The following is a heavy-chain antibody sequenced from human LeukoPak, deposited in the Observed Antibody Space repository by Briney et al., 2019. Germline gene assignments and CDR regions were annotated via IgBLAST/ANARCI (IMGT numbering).Heavy chain of an antibody. J-gene: IGHJ6*03. CDR1: GDSISTSSYY. CDR2: IYYSGST. CDR3: ARLLYSSSVYYYYYYMDV. V-gene: IGHV4-39*07. D-gene: IGHD6-6*01. Sequence: SETLSLTCSVSGDSISTSSYYWGWIRQPPGKGLEWIGTIYYSGSTYYNPSLTSRVTISVDTSKNQFSLKLSSVTAADTAVYYCARLLYSSSVYYYYYYMDVWGKGTTVTVSS.